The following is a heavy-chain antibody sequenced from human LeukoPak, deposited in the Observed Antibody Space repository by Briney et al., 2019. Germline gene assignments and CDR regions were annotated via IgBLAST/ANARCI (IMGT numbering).Heavy chain of an antibody. CDR1: GFTVSSNY. CDR2: IYSGGST. D-gene: IGHD7-27*01. V-gene: IGHV3-66*01. Sequence: GGSLRLSCAASGFTVSSNYMSWVRQAPGKGLEWVSVIYSGGSTYYADSVKGRFTISRDNSKNTLSLQMNSLRAEDTAVYYCARDAGDRGGFDYWGQGTLVTVSS. CDR3: ARDAGDRGGFDY. J-gene: IGHJ4*02.